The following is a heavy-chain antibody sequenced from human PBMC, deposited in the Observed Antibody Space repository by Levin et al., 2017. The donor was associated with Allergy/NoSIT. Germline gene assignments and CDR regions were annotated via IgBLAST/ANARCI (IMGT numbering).Heavy chain of an antibody. CDR3: AKASYSSSTSYYMDV. CDR2: ISASGAGT. CDR1: GFTLSRTA. J-gene: IGHJ6*03. V-gene: IGHV3-23*01. D-gene: IGHD3-22*01. Sequence: GGSLRLSCAASGFTLSRTAMTWVRQAPGKGLEWVSLISASGAGTYYADSVKGHFTISRDNSKHTLYLEIKSLGPEDTAVDYCAKASYSSSTSYYMDVWGKGTTVTVSS.